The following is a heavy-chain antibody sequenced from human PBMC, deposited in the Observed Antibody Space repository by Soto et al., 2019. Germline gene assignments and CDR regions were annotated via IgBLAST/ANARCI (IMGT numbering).Heavy chain of an antibody. CDR3: AKDRGSSGSYLY. Sequence: PGGSLRLSCAASGFTISSSAMNWVRQAPGKGLEWVSMIRDGGGDTYYAESVTGRFTISRDSSKNTLYLQMNSLRAEDTALYYCAKDRGSSGSYLYWCQGTLVTVSS. CDR1: GFTISSSA. V-gene: IGHV3-23*01. CDR2: IRDGGGDT. J-gene: IGHJ4*02. D-gene: IGHD1-26*01.